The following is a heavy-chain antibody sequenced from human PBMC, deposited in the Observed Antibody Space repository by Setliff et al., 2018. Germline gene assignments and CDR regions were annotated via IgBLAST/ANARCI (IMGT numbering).Heavy chain of an antibody. Sequence: PSETLSLTCAVYDGSLSDYYWSWIRQSPGKGLEWIASMYYGGTTQYKPSFKSRVTISVDPSKNQFSLTLRSVTAADTAVYYCANRGYDGSGKYYTLYLDYWGQGTLVTVSS. CDR2: MYYGGTT. CDR1: DGSLSDYY. V-gene: IGHV4-34*01. D-gene: IGHD3-10*01. CDR3: ANRGYDGSGKYYTLYLDY. J-gene: IGHJ4*02.